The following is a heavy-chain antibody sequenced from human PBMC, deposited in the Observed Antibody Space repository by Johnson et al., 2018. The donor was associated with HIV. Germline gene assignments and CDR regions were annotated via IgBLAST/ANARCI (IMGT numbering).Heavy chain of an antibody. V-gene: IGHV3-15*01. CDR2: IKTESDGGTT. Sequence: VQLMESGGGLVKPGGSLRLSCAASGFIFSDAWMTWVRQAPGKGLEWVGRIKTESDGGTTDYAAPVKGRFTISRDDSKNTLYLQMNSLKTEDTAVYYCTTTVGATRLAADAFDIWGQGTIVTVSS. D-gene: IGHD1-26*01. CDR3: TTTVGATRLAADAFDI. J-gene: IGHJ3*02. CDR1: GFIFSDAW.